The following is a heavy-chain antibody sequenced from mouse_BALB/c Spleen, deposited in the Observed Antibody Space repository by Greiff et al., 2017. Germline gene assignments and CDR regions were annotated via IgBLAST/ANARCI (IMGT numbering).Heavy chain of an antibody. CDR3: ARGRYYAMDY. CDR2: ISIYYDNT. Sequence: VPLQPSGAELVGPGGTVKIFFKGFGYTFSDYAMHWVKQSHAKSLEWIGVISIYYDNTNYNQKFKGKATMTVDKSSSTAYMELARLTSEDSAIYYCARGRYYAMDYWGQGTSVTVSS. V-gene: IGHV1S137*01. J-gene: IGHJ4*01. CDR1: GYTFSDYA.